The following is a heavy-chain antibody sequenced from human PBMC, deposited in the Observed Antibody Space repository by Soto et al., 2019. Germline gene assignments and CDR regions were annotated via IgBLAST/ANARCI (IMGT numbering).Heavy chain of an antibody. CDR3: TRDRLTLTTSLIFDY. J-gene: IGHJ4*02. V-gene: IGHV1-18*01. CDR1: GYIFTSYG. Sequence: QVQLVQSGAEVKKPGASVKVSCKASGYIFTSYGISWMRQAPGQGLEWMGWISPYSGSTDYTQNFQGRVTMTTDTSTTTAYMELRSLRSDDTAVYYCTRDRLTLTTSLIFDYWGQGTLVTVSS. CDR2: ISPYSGST. D-gene: IGHD4-4*01.